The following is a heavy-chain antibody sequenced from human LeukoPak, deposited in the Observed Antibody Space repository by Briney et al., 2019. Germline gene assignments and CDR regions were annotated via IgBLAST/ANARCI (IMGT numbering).Heavy chain of an antibody. Sequence: ASVKVSCKASGYTFTGYYMHWVRQAPGQGLEWMGWINPNSGGTNYAQKFQGRVTMTRDTSISTAYMELSRLRSDDTAVYYCARPRVLLWFGESHDAFDIWGQGPMVTVSS. J-gene: IGHJ3*02. CDR3: ARPRVLLWFGESHDAFDI. D-gene: IGHD3-10*01. CDR2: INPNSGGT. V-gene: IGHV1-2*02. CDR1: GYTFTGYY.